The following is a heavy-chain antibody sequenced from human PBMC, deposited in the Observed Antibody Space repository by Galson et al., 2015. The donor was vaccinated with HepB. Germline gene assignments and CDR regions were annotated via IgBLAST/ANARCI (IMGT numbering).Heavy chain of an antibody. D-gene: IGHD5-12*01. J-gene: IGHJ4*02. Sequence: SLRLSCAASGFTASSTYMSWVRQAPGKGLEWVSLIYGGHSTYYADSVKGRFTVSRDDSNNTLYLQMNSLRAEDTAVYYCAVSAGSGYGYFDYWAREPWSPSPQ. CDR3: AVSAGSGYGYFDY. V-gene: IGHV3-66*01. CDR2: IYGGHST. CDR1: GFTASSTY.